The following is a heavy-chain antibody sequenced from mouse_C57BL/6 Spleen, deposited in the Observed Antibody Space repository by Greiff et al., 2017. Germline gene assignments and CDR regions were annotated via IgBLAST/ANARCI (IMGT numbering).Heavy chain of an antibody. V-gene: IGHV3-1*01. CDR1: GYSITSGYD. J-gene: IGHJ3*01. CDR2: ISYSGST. D-gene: IGHD2-2*01. CDR3: ARGGYDVAWFAY. Sequence: EVQVVESGPGMVKPSQSLSLTCTVTGYSITSGYDWHWIRHFPGNKLEWMGYISYSGSTNYNPSLKSRISITHDTSKNHFFLKLNSVTTEDTATYYCARGGYDVAWFAYWGQGTLVTVSA.